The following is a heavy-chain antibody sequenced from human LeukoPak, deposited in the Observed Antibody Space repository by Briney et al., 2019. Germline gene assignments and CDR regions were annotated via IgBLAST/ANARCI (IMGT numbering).Heavy chain of an antibody. V-gene: IGHV3-53*01. Sequence: PGGSLRLSCAASGFTVSSNYMSWVRQAPGKGLEWVSVIYSGGSTYYADSVKGRFTITRDNSKNTLYLQMNSLRAEDTAVYYCAKRQKGYYDSSGYYFDYWGQGTLVTVSS. CDR2: IYSGGST. J-gene: IGHJ4*02. CDR1: GFTVSSNY. D-gene: IGHD3-22*01. CDR3: AKRQKGYYDSSGYYFDY.